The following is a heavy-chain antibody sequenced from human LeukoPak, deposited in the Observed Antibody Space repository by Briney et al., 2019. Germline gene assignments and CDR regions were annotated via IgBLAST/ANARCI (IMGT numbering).Heavy chain of an antibody. CDR1: GFTFSGYW. D-gene: IGHD2-2*01. CDR2: IYTDDSGT. J-gene: IGHJ4*02. V-gene: IGHV3-74*01. Sequence: GGSLRLSCVASGFTFSGYWMNWVRQAPGKGLMWVSRIYTDDSGTSYAASVKGRFTISRDNAKNTLYLQMASLRGDDTAVYYCATGRSTLDYWGEGALVSVSS. CDR3: ATGRSTLDY.